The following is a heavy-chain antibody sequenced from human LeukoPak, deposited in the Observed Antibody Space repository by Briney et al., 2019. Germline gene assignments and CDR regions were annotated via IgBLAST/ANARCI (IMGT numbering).Heavy chain of an antibody. Sequence: PSETLSLTCTVSGDSICTGSSYWSWIRQPAGKGLEWIGRIYTSGNTNYNPSLKSRVTISVDTSKNQFSLKLSSVTAADTAVYYCARAGGLFCTSTSCHNWFDPWGQGTLVTVSS. V-gene: IGHV4-61*02. CDR1: GDSICTGSSY. CDR2: IYTSGNT. CDR3: ARAGGLFCTSTSCHNWFDP. J-gene: IGHJ5*02. D-gene: IGHD2-2*01.